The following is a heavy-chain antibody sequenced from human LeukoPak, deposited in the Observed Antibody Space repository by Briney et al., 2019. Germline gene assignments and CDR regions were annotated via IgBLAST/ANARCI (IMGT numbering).Heavy chain of an antibody. CDR3: ARAPHFFDTSGSRYYFDY. V-gene: IGHV4-39*07. CDR1: GGSIRSTTYY. J-gene: IGHJ4*02. Sequence: SETLSLTCRVSGGSIRSTTYYWGWVRQPQGKGLEWIGSIYYSGNTYYSPSLMSRVTISVDTSKNQFSLNLSSVTAADTAVYFCARAPHFFDTSGSRYYFDYWGQGALVTVSS. D-gene: IGHD3-22*01. CDR2: IYYSGNT.